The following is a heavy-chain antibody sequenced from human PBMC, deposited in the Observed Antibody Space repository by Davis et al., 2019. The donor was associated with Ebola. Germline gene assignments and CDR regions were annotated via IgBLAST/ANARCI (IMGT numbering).Heavy chain of an antibody. V-gene: IGHV1-18*01. D-gene: IGHD4-11*01. J-gene: IGHJ6*02. CDR1: GYTFTSYG. CDR3: ARDSTVTTLGYYYGMDV. CDR2: ISAYNGNT. Sequence: AASVKVSCKASGYTFTSYGISWVRPAPGQGLEWMGWISAYNGNTNYAQKLQGRVTITRDTSANTAYMELSSLRSENTAVYYCARDSTVTTLGYYYGMDVWGQGTTVTVSS.